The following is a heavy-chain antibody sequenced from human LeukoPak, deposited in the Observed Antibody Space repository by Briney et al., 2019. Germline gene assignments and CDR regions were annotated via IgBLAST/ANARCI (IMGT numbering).Heavy chain of an antibody. CDR1: GFTVSSNY. D-gene: IGHD2-15*01. Sequence: GGSLRLSCAASGFTVSSNYMSWVRQAPGKGLEWVSVIYSGGNTDYADSVKGRFIISRDNSKNTLYLQMNSLRTEDTAVYYCARACSAGSCYLVAFDIWGQGTMVTVSS. CDR3: ARACSAGSCYLVAFDI. CDR2: IYSGGNT. J-gene: IGHJ3*02. V-gene: IGHV3-66*01.